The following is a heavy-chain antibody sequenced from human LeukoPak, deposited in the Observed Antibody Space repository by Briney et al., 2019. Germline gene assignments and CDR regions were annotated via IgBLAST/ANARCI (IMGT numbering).Heavy chain of an antibody. CDR3: ARTYIAGIAAAGLFDP. D-gene: IGHD6-13*01. V-gene: IGHV4-4*07. J-gene: IGHJ5*02. CDR1: GGSNSIYY. CDR2: IYTSGST. Sequence: SETLSLTCSVSGGSNSIYYWSWIRQPAGKGREWIGRIYTSGSTNYNPSLKSRVTISVDTSKNQFSLKLSSVTAADTAVYYCARTYIAGIAAAGLFDPWGQGTLVTVSS.